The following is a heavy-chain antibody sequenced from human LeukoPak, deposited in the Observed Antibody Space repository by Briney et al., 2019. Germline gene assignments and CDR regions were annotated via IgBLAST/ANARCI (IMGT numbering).Heavy chain of an antibody. D-gene: IGHD3-22*01. J-gene: IGHJ5*02. CDR1: GYSISRGYY. CDR2: IYTSGST. Sequence: KPSETLSLTCAVSGYSISRGYYWGWIRQPAGEGLEWIGRIYTSGSTNYNPSLKSRVTMSVDTSKNQFSLKLSSVTAADTAVYYCARVEGSSGYYYSKWFDPWGQGTLVTVSS. V-gene: IGHV4-4*07. CDR3: ARVEGSSGYYYSKWFDP.